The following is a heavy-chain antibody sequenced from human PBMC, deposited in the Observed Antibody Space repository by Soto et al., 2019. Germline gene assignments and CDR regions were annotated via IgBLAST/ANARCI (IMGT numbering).Heavy chain of an antibody. CDR1: GYTFTSYG. CDR2: ISAYNGNT. J-gene: IGHJ6*03. Sequence: ASVNVSCKASGYTFTSYGISWVRQAPGQGLEWMGWISAYNGNTNYAQKLQGRVTMTTDTSTSTAYMELRSLRSDDTAVYYCARGDYGDYPWDLTYYYYMDVWGKGTTVTVSS. CDR3: ARGDYGDYPWDLTYYYYMDV. D-gene: IGHD4-17*01. V-gene: IGHV1-18*01.